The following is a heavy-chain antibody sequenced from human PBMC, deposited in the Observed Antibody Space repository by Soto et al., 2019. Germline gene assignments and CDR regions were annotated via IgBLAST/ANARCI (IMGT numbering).Heavy chain of an antibody. CDR1: GGSFSGYY. Sequence: PSETLSLTCAVYGGSFSGYYWSWIRQPPGKGLEWIGEINHSGSTNYNPSLKSRVTISVDTSKNQFSLKLSSVTAADTAVYYCARVRYRLDPWGQGTLLTVSS. CDR2: INHSGST. V-gene: IGHV4-34*01. CDR3: ARVRYRLDP. J-gene: IGHJ5*02. D-gene: IGHD1-26*01.